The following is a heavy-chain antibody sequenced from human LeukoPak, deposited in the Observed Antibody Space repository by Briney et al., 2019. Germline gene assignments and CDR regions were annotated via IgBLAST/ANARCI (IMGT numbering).Heavy chain of an antibody. CDR2: IKQDGSEQ. V-gene: IGHV3-7*01. Sequence: GGSPRLSCAASGFTFSGHWMTWVRQAPGMGLEWVAHIKQDGSEQYYAGSVKGRFTISRDNGKNSLYLQINSLRVEDTAVYFCARLQWLAPYYFEFWGQGTLVTVSS. J-gene: IGHJ4*02. D-gene: IGHD6-19*01. CDR3: ARLQWLAPYYFEF. CDR1: GFTFSGHW.